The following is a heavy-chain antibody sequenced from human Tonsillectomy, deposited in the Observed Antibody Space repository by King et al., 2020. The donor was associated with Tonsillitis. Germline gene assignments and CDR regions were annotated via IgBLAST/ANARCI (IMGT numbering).Heavy chain of an antibody. Sequence: EVQLVVSGGGLVKPGGSLRLPCAASGLTFSSFSMNWVRRAPGKGLEWVSSLSGSGSYIYYGDSVKGRFTISRDNAKNSLYLQMNSLRAEDTAVYHCASFPPSGMVTFGGGIHRGDYWGQGTLVTVSS. V-gene: IGHV3-21*01. J-gene: IGHJ4*02. CDR3: ASFPPSGMVTFGGGIHRGDY. D-gene: IGHD3-16*02. CDR2: LSGSGSYI. CDR1: GLTFSSFS.